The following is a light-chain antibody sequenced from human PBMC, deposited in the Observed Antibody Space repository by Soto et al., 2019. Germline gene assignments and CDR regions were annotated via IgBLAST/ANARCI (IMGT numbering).Light chain of an antibody. V-gene: IGLV3-21*04. CDR2: YDS. Sequence: SYELTQQPSVSVAPGKTARITCGGNNIGSKSVHWYQQKPGQAPVLVIYYDSDRPSGIPERFSGSNSGNTATLTISRVEAGDEADYYCQVWDSSSDHPGVVFGGGTKLTVL. CDR3: QVWDSSSDHPGVV. CDR1: NIGSKS. J-gene: IGLJ2*01.